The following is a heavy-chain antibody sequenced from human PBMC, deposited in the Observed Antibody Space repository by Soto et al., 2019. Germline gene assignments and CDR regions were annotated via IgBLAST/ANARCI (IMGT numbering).Heavy chain of an antibody. D-gene: IGHD3-3*01. V-gene: IGHV1-2*04. CDR3: ARGSLSSGTSYYYYMDV. Sequence: GASVKVSCKASGYTFTNYYIHWVRQAPGQGLEWMGWINPNSGGTSYAQKFQGWVTMTRDTSISTAYMELSRLRSDDTAVYYCARGSLSSGTSYYYYMDVWGKGTTVTVSS. CDR2: INPNSGGT. J-gene: IGHJ6*03. CDR1: GYTFTNYY.